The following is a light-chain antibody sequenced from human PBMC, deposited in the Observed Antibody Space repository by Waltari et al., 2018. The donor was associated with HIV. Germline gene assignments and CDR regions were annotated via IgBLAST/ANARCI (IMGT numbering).Light chain of an antibody. V-gene: IGKV1-17*01. Sequence: DIQMTQSPSSLSASVGERITIFCRASQDIKNDLGWYQQRPGKAPRRLISSASTLHPGIPPRFRGGGSETQFFLSIDGLQPDDIATYFCLQHNDFPRTFGQGTK. J-gene: IGKJ1*01. CDR3: LQHNDFPRT. CDR1: QDIKND. CDR2: SAS.